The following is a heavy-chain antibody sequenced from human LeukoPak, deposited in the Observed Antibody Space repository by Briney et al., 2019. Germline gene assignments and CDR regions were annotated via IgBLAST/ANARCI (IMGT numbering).Heavy chain of an antibody. J-gene: IGHJ3*02. CDR1: GYTFTCYY. Sequence: GASVKVSCKASGYTFTCYYMHWVRQAPGQGLEWMGWINPNSGGTNYAQKFQGRVTMTRDTSISTAYMELSRLRSDDTAVYYFASPIAATENDAFDIWGQGTMVTVSS. CDR2: INPNSGGT. V-gene: IGHV1-2*02. CDR3: ASPIAATENDAFDI. D-gene: IGHD6-13*01.